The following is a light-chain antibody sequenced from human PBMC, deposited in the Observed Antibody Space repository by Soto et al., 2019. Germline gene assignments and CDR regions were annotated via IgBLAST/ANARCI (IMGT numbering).Light chain of an antibody. CDR2: WAS. V-gene: IGKV4-1*01. CDR3: QQYFGIPLT. J-gene: IGKJ4*01. Sequence: DIVMTQSPDSLAVSLGERATINCKSSRSLLHGSNNEHFLAWYQQRPGQPPKLLLYWASTRQSGVPELFSGSGSETDFTLTISSLRAEDVAVYYCQQYFGIPLTFGGGTKVEIK. CDR1: RSLLHGSNNEHF.